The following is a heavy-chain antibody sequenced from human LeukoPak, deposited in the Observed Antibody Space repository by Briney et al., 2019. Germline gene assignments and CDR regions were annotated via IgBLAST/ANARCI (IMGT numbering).Heavy chain of an antibody. CDR1: GGSTSNYY. CDR2: INHSGST. V-gene: IGHV4-34*01. Sequence: SETLSLTCTVSGGSTSNYYWSWVRQPPGKGLEWIGEINHSGSTNYNPSLKSRATISLDTSKNEFSLKLSSVPAADTAVYYCARTYTGPYYDFWSGYRYYYYYMDVWGNGTTVTVSS. CDR3: ARTYTGPYYDFWSGYRYYYYYMDV. J-gene: IGHJ6*03. D-gene: IGHD3-3*01.